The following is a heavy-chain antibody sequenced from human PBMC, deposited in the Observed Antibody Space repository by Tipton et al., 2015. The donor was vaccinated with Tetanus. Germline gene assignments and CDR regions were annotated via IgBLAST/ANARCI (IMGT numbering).Heavy chain of an antibody. CDR2: IYQSGSA. Sequence: VKPSGTLSLTCAVSSGSIRSSHWWTWIRQPPGKGLEWIGEIYQSGSANYNPSLQSRITISVDTSRNQLYLKMTSVTAADTARYYCARVSSGEVDAFDVWGPGTMVTVSS. CDR3: ARVSSGEVDAFDV. CDR1: SGSIRSSHW. V-gene: IGHV4-4*02. D-gene: IGHD1-14*01. J-gene: IGHJ3*01.